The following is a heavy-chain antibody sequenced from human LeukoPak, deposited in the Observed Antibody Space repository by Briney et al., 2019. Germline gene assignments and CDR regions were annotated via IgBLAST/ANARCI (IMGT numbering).Heavy chain of an antibody. CDR1: GFTFSSYA. V-gene: IGHV3-23*01. J-gene: IGHJ6*03. D-gene: IGHD5-12*01. CDR3: AARRGYYYYMDV. CDR2: ISGSGGST. Sequence: GGSLRLSCAASGFTFSSYAMSWVRQAPGKGLEWVSSISGSGGSTYSVDSVKGRFTISRDNSKNTLYLQMDSLRAEDTAVYYCAARRGYYYYMDVWGKGTTVTVSS.